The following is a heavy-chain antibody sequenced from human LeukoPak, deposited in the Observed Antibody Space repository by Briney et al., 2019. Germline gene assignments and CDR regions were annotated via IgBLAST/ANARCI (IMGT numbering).Heavy chain of an antibody. V-gene: IGHV3-7*01. CDR3: ARARGYYGSGTFDY. CDR1: GFTFSYAW. D-gene: IGHD3-10*01. CDR2: IKQDGSEK. J-gene: IGHJ4*02. Sequence: PGGSLRLSCAASGFTFSYAWMSWVRQAPGKGLEWVANIKQDGSEKYYVDSVKGRFTISRDNAKNSLYLQMNSLRAEDTAVYYCARARGYYGSGTFDYWGQGTLVTVSS.